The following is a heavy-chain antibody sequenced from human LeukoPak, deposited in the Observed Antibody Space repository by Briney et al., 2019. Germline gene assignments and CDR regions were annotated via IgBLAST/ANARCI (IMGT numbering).Heavy chain of an antibody. V-gene: IGHV4-38-2*02. CDR3: ARGGGSPDY. J-gene: IGHJ4*02. D-gene: IGHD2-15*01. CDR2: IYHSGST. CDR1: GYSISSGYY. Sequence: SETLSLTCTVSGYSISSGYYWGWIRQPPGKGLEWIGSIYHSGSTYYNPSLKSRVTISADTSKNQFSLKLSSVTAADTAVYYCARGGGSPDYWGQGTLVTVS.